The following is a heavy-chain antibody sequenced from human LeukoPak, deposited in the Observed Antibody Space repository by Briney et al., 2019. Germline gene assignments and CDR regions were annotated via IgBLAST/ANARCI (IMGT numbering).Heavy chain of an antibody. CDR2: INPNSGGT. J-gene: IGHJ5*02. V-gene: IGHV1-2*02. CDR1: GYTFTGYY. D-gene: IGHD3-22*01. Sequence: ASVTVSCKASGYTFTGYYMHWVRQAPGQGLEWMGWINPNSGGTNYAQKFQGRVTMTRDTSISTAYMELSRLRSDDTAVYYCARDYYYDSSGYNEDWFDPWGQGTLVTVSS. CDR3: ARDYYYDSSGYNEDWFDP.